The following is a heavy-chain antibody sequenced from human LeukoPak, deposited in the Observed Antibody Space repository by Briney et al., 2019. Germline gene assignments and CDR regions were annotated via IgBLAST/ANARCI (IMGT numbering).Heavy chain of an antibody. CDR1: GYTFTGYY. CDR2: INPNSGGT. CDR3: ARTKYSSSSVEDGMDV. Sequence: GASVKVSCKASGYTFTGYYMHWVRQAPGQGLEWMGWINPNSGGTNYAQKFQGRVTMTSDTSISTAYMELSRLRSDDTAVYYCARTKYSSSSVEDGMDVWGQGTTVTVSS. D-gene: IGHD6-13*01. V-gene: IGHV1-2*02. J-gene: IGHJ6*02.